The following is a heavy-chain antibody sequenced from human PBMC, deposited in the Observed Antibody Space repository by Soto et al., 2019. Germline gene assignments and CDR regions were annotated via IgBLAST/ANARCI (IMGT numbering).Heavy chain of an antibody. CDR3: ATESGSTYCYFDY. J-gene: IGHJ4*02. D-gene: IGHD1-26*01. CDR1: GYMFPIYH. Sequence: PGESLKISCEASGYMFPIYHISWVRQMPGKGLEWVGKIDPSDSRTMYRPSSRARITISVDKSINTAYLEWGRLKAADTAVYFCATESGSTYCYFDYWGQGTQVTVSS. CDR2: IDPSDSRT. V-gene: IGHV5-10-1*01.